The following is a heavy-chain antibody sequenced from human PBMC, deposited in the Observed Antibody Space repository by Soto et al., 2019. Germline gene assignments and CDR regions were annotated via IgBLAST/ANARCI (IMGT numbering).Heavy chain of an antibody. J-gene: IGHJ4*02. D-gene: IGHD3-22*01. Sequence: GGSLRLSCAASGFTFSSHAMHWVRQTPDKGLEWVTVISYDGYNKYYADSVKGRFTISRDNSKNTLYLQMNSLRAEDTAVYYCAREFYYNTSAAIDYWGQGT. V-gene: IGHV3-30-3*01. CDR1: GFTFSSHA. CDR2: ISYDGYNK. CDR3: AREFYYNTSAAIDY.